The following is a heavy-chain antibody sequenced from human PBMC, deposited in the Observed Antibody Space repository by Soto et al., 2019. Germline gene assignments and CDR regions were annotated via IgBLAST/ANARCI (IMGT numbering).Heavy chain of an antibody. J-gene: IGHJ4*02. CDR2: IYHSGST. Sequence: QLQLQESGSGLVKPSQTLSLTCAVSGGSISSGGYSWSWIRQPPGKGLEWIGYIYHSGSTYYNPSLKSRVTISVDRSKNQFSLKLSSVTAADTAVYYCARESPSRSLDYWGQGTLVTVSS. CDR3: ARESPSRSLDY. V-gene: IGHV4-30-2*01. CDR1: GGSISSGGYS.